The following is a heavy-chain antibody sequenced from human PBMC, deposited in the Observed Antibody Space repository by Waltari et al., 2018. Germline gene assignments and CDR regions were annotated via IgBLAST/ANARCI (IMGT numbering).Heavy chain of an antibody. CDR2: RMRNMGGK. CDR1: GYTFTGYY. V-gene: IGHV1-2*02. Sequence: QVQLVQSGAEVKKPGASVKVSCKASGYTFTGYYMHWVRQAPGQGLEWTGWRMRNMGGKNYAQKFQGRLTVTRDTPISTAYRGLSRLEPDDTAVYYCARAPAYSSSYHYWGQGTLVTVSS. D-gene: IGHD6-13*01. J-gene: IGHJ4*02. CDR3: ARAPAYSSSYHY.